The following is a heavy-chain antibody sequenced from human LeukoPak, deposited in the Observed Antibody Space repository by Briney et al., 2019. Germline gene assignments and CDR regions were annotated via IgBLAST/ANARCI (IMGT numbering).Heavy chain of an antibody. CDR3: ARDTDYGDAFDI. CDR1: GFTFSSYE. CDR2: ISSSGSTI. J-gene: IGHJ3*02. V-gene: IGHV3-48*03. D-gene: IGHD4-17*01. Sequence: GGSLRLSCAASGFTFSSYEMNWVRQAPGKGLEWVSYISSSGSTIYYADSVKGRFTISRDNAKHSLYLQMNSLRAEDTAVYYCARDTDYGDAFDIWGQETMVTVSS.